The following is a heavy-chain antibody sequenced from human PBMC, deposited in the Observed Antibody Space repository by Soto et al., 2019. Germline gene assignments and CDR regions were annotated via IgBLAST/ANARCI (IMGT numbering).Heavy chain of an antibody. V-gene: IGHV3-53*01. CDR2: IYSGGTT. Sequence: GGSLRLSCAASGFTVSSTYMSWVRQAPGQGLEWVSVIYSGGTTYYADSVKGRFTISRDNSKNTLFLQMNSLRAEDTAVYFCARDVAATNWGQGTLVTVSS. D-gene: IGHD4-4*01. CDR1: GFTVSSTY. CDR3: ARDVAATN. J-gene: IGHJ4*02.